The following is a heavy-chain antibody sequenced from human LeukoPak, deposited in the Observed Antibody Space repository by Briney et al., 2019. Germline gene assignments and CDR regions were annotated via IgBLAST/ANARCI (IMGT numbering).Heavy chain of an antibody. CDR1: GGSISSYY. V-gene: IGHV4-4*07. J-gene: IGHJ5*02. D-gene: IGHD1-26*01. CDR2: IYTSGST. Sequence: SETLSLTCTVSGGSISSYYWSWIRQPAGKGLEWIGRIYTSGSTNYNPSLKSRVTISVDTSKNQFSLKLSSVTAADTAVYYCARHRIVGATGLFDPWGQGTLVTVSS. CDR3: ARHRIVGATGLFDP.